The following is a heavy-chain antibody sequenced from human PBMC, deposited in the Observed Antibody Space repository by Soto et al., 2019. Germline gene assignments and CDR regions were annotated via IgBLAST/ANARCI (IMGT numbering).Heavy chain of an antibody. CDR1: GASVSSGTYY. Sequence: QVQLQESGPGLVKPSETLSLTCTVSGASVSSGTYYWSWIRQPPGKGLEWIGYVSYSGSTNYNPPLKSRVTISVDTSKNQFSLKLNSVTAADTAVYYCGRARSAYSRGVGYWGQGSLVTVSS. J-gene: IGHJ4*02. D-gene: IGHD2-21*01. CDR2: VSYSGST. V-gene: IGHV4-61*01. CDR3: GRARSAYSRGVGY.